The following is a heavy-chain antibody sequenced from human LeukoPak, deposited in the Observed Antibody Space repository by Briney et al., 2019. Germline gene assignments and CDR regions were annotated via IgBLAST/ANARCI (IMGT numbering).Heavy chain of an antibody. CDR1: GGSISSYY. CDR3: ARGATVTTEGVFDY. CDR2: IYTSGST. D-gene: IGHD4-17*01. Sequence: SETLSLTCTVSGGSISSYYWSWIRQPAGKGLEWIGRIYTSGSTNYNPSLKSRVTMSVGTSKNQFSLKLSSVTAADTAVYYCARGATVTTEGVFDYWGQGTLVTVSS. V-gene: IGHV4-4*07. J-gene: IGHJ4*02.